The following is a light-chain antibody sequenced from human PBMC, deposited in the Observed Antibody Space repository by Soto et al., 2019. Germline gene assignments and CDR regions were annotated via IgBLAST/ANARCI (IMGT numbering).Light chain of an antibody. Sequence: EIVLTQSPGTLSLSPGERATLSCRASQSVISTYLAWYQQKPGQAPRLLIYGASSRATGIPDRFSGSGSGTDFTLTISRLEPEDFAVYYCQQYRDSLGTFGQETKVEIK. CDR3: QQYRDSLGT. CDR1: QSVISTY. CDR2: GAS. V-gene: IGKV3-20*01. J-gene: IGKJ1*01.